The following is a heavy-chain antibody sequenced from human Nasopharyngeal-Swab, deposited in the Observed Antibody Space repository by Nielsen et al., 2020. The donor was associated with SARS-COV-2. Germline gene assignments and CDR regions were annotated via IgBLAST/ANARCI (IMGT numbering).Heavy chain of an antibody. CDR2: INHSGST. CDR3: ARDFGWLQSAYYYYYMDV. D-gene: IGHD5-24*01. CDR1: GGSFSGYY. V-gene: IGHV4-34*01. Sequence: SETLSLTCAVYGGSFSGYYWSWIRQPPGKGLEWIGEINHSGSTNYNPSLKSRVTISVDTSKNQFSLKLSSVTAADTAVYYCARDFGWLQSAYYYYYMDVWGKGTTVTVSS. J-gene: IGHJ6*03.